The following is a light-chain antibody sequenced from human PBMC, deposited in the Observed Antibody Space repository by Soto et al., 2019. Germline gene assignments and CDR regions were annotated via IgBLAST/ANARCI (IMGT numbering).Light chain of an antibody. CDR3: ISYTSSSTLYV. CDR1: SSDVGGYNY. J-gene: IGLJ1*01. Sequence: QSALTQPASVSGSPGQSITISCTGTSSDVGGYNYVSGYQQHPGKAPKLMIYDVSNRPSGVSNRFSGSKSGNTASLTISGLQAEDEADYYCISYTSSSTLYVFGTGTKLTVL. V-gene: IGLV2-14*01. CDR2: DVS.